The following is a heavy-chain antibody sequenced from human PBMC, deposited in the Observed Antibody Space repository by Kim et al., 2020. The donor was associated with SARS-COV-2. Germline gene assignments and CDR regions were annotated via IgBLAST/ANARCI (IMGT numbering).Heavy chain of an antibody. Sequence: SQTLSLTCTVSGGSISSSSYHWGWIRQPPGKGLECIGTIYYSGSTYYDPSLKSRVTISVDTSKNQFSLKLTSVTAADTAVYYCARRHNLAGAWFEDWGQG. J-gene: IGHJ5*02. CDR1: GGSISSSSYH. CDR3: ARRHNLAGAWFED. V-gene: IGHV4-39*01. D-gene: IGHD1-1*01. CDR2: IYYSGST.